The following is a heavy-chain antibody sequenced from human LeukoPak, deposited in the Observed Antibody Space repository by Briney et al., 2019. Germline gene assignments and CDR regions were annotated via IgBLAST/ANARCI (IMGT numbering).Heavy chain of an antibody. CDR3: ATAGSGTSSPGFDY. V-gene: IGHV1-69*06. CDR1: GGTLSSYA. D-gene: IGHD3-10*01. J-gene: IGHJ4*02. Sequence: ASVKVSCKASGGTLSSYAISWVRQAPGQGLEWMGGIIPIFGTANYAQKFQGRVTITADKSTSTAYMELSSLRSEDTAVYYCATAGSGTSSPGFDYWGQGTLVTVSS. CDR2: IIPIFGTA.